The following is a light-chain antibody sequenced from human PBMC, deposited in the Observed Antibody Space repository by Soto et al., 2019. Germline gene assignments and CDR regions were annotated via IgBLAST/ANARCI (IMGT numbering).Light chain of an antibody. CDR2: GAF. CDR1: PSVTNF. CDR3: QQRNVSPPVT. Sequence: EIVLTQSPATLSLSPGERATLSCRASPSVTNFLAWYQQKPGQAPRLLIYGAFNRATGIPARFSGSGSGTDFTLTISSLEPEDSEVYYCQQRNVSPPVTFGQGTRLEIK. J-gene: IGKJ5*01. V-gene: IGKV3-11*01.